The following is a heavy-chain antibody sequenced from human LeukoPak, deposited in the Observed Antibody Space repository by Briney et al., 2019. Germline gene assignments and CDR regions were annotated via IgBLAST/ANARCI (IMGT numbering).Heavy chain of an antibody. CDR3: ARDLFKPGGYVSTY. Sequence: GGSLRLSCAPSGFTLCSNYMSGVRDAPGRGVEWGSVIYSGGSTYYADSAKGSVTISRDNSKNTLYLQMNSLRAEDTAVYYCARDLFKPGGYVSTYWGQGTLVTVSP. CDR1: GFTLCSNY. CDR2: IYSGGST. D-gene: IGHD5-12*01. V-gene: IGHV3-66*01. J-gene: IGHJ4*02.